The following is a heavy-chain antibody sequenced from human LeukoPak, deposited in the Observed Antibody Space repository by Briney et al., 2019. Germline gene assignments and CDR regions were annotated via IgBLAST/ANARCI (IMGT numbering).Heavy chain of an antibody. CDR2: INPNSGGT. J-gene: IGHJ3*02. D-gene: IGHD3-10*01. V-gene: IGHV1-2*02. CDR1: GYTFTGYY. CDR3: ARVGEQRAFDI. Sequence: ASVKVSCKASGYTFTGYYMHWVRQAPGQGLEWMGWINPNSGGTNYAQKFQGRVTITTDESTSTAYMELSSLRSEDTAVYYCARVGEQRAFDIWGQGTMVTVSS.